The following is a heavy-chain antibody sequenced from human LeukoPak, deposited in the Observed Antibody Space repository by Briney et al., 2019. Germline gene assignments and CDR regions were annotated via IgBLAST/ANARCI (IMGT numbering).Heavy chain of an antibody. CDR1: GFTFSSYW. Sequence: GGSLRLSCAGSGFTFSSYWMSWVRQAPGKGLEWVANINQDGSEKYYVDSVEGRFTISRDNARNSVYLQMNSLRAEDTAVYYCARPVGNGYYYDWGQGTLVTVSS. J-gene: IGHJ4*02. D-gene: IGHD3-22*01. V-gene: IGHV3-7*01. CDR3: ARPVGNGYYYD. CDR2: INQDGSEK.